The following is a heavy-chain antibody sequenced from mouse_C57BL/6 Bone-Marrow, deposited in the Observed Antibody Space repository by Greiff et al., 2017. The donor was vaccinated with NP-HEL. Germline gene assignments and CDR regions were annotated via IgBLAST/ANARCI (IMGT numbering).Heavy chain of an antibody. Sequence: QVQLQQPGAELVKPGASVKLSCKASGYTFTSYWMHWVKQRPGQGLEWIGMIHPNSGSTNYNEKFKSKATLTVDKSSSTAYMQLSSLTSEDSAVYYCARWGYDYDRVYYAMDYWGQGTSVTVSS. CDR1: GYTFTSYW. V-gene: IGHV1-64*01. D-gene: IGHD2-4*01. CDR2: IHPNSGST. CDR3: ARWGYDYDRVYYAMDY. J-gene: IGHJ4*01.